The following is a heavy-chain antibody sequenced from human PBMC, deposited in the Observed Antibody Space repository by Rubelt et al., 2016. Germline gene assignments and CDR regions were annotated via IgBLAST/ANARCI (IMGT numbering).Heavy chain of an antibody. CDR2: ISTSGSTI. Sequence: SFSMSWVRQVPGKGLEWVSWISTSGSTIFYADSVKGRFTISRDNARDNAKSSLYLQMNSLRAEDTAVYYCARAAAGTLGDYWGQGTLVTVSS. CDR3: ARAAAGTLGDY. J-gene: IGHJ4*02. V-gene: IGHV3-48*01. D-gene: IGHD6-13*01. CDR1: SFS.